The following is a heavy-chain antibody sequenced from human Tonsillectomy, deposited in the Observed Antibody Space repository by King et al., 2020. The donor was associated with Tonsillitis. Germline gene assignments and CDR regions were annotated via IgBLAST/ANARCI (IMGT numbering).Heavy chain of an antibody. V-gene: IGHV3-33*01. CDR2: IWYDGIKK. D-gene: IGHD1-26*01. CDR1: GFPFSSYG. Sequence: HVQLVESGGGVVQPGRSLTLSCAASGFPFSSYGMHWVRQAPGKGLEWVALIWYDGIKKYYADSVKGRFTISRDNSNSTLYLQMNSLRVEDTAVYYCARDLYSGSYQDFWGQGTLVTVSS. CDR3: ARDLYSGSYQDF. J-gene: IGHJ4*02.